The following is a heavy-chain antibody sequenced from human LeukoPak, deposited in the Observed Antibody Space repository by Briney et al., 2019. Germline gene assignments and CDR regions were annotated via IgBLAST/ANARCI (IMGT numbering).Heavy chain of an antibody. J-gene: IGHJ4*02. Sequence: GGSLRLSCAASGSSGTTNYMSWVRQAPGKGLEFVSIVYGGDTTVYADSVKGRFTISRDTSKNSLYLQMNSLRAEDTAVYYCARGVGIAVAVYFDYWGQGTLVTVSS. CDR1: GSSGTTNY. CDR3: ARGVGIAVAVYFDY. D-gene: IGHD6-19*01. CDR2: VYGGDTT. V-gene: IGHV3-66*01.